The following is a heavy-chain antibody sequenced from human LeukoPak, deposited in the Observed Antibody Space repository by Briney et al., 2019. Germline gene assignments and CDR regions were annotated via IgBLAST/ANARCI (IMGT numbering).Heavy chain of an antibody. Sequence: SETLSLTCAVYGGSFSGYYWSWIRRPPGKGLEWIGEINHSGSTNYNPSLKSRVTISVDTSKNQFSLKLSSVTAADTAVYYCARRTYYYDSSGSSSGYYFDYWGQGTLVTVSS. CDR2: INHSGST. V-gene: IGHV4-34*01. J-gene: IGHJ4*02. CDR1: GGSFSGYY. CDR3: ARRTYYYDSSGSSSGYYFDY. D-gene: IGHD3-22*01.